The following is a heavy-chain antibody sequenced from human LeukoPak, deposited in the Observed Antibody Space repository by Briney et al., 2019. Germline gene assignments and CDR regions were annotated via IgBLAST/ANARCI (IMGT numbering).Heavy chain of an antibody. J-gene: IGHJ4*02. V-gene: IGHV3-23*01. CDR3: AREQPYYYDSSGTALMAEIKYYFDY. Sequence: GGSLRISCAASRFTFSSYAISWVGQAPGQGLHWVSSFSIGRSTYYADSVKGRFTISRDNSKSTLYLQMNSLRAEDTGVYYCAREQPYYYDSSGTALMAEIKYYFDYWGQGTLVTVSS. D-gene: IGHD3-22*01. CDR1: RFTFSSYA. CDR2: FSIGRST.